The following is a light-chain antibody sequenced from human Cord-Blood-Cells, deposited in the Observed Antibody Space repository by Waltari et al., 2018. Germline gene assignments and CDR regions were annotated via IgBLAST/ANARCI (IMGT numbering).Light chain of an antibody. J-gene: IGLJ1*01. CDR2: EVS. CDR3: CSYAGSSTFYV. Sequence: QSALTQPASVSGSPAQSITISCTGTSTDVGSYNLVSWYQQHTGKAPKLMIYEVSKRPSGVSNRFSCSKSGNTASLTISGLQAEDEADYYCCSYAGSSTFYVFGTGTKVTVL. CDR1: STDVGSYNL. V-gene: IGLV2-23*02.